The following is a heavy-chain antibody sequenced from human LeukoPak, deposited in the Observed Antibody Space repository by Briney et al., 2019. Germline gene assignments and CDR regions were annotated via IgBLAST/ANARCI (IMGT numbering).Heavy chain of an antibody. Sequence: GGSLRLSCGASGFTFSSYGMSWVRQAPGKGLEWVSAISGSGGFTYYADSVKGRFTISRDNSKNTLYLQMNSLRAEDTAVYYCAKQGRGLAAAYFDFWGQGTLVTVSS. CDR1: GFTFSSYG. D-gene: IGHD6-13*01. J-gene: IGHJ4*02. CDR3: AKQGRGLAAAYFDF. CDR2: ISGSGGFT. V-gene: IGHV3-23*01.